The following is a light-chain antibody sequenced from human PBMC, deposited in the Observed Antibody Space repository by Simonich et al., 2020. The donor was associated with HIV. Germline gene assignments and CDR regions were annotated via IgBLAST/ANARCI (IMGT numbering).Light chain of an antibody. J-gene: IGKJ2*01. Sequence: QMTQSPSSLSASVGDRVTITCRASQSISSYLNWYQQKPGKAPKLLIYAASSLQSGVPSRFSGSGSGTDFTLTISSLQPEDFATYYCQQSYSTPYTFGQGTKLEIK. CDR2: AAS. V-gene: IGKV1-39*01. CDR3: QQSYSTPYT. CDR1: QSISSY.